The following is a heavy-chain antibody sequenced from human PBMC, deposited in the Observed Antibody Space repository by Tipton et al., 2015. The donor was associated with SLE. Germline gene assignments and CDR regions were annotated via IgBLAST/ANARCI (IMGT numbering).Heavy chain of an antibody. CDR1: GGSFSGYY. CDR2: IYYSGST. CDR3: ARGPPWGVVVAATRYFQH. J-gene: IGHJ1*01. Sequence: TLSLTCAVYGGSFSGYYWSWIRQPPGKGLEWIGSIYYSGSTYYNPSLKSRVTISVDTSKNQFSLKLSSVTAADTAVYYCARGPPWGVVVAATRYFQHWGQGTLVTVSS. V-gene: IGHV4-34*01. D-gene: IGHD2-15*01.